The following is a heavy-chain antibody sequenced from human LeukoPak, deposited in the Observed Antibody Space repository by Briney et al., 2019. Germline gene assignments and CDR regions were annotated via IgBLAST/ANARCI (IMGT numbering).Heavy chain of an antibody. CDR3: ARRRGGQFDWLLYVGEAFDI. D-gene: IGHD3-9*01. Sequence: SETLSLTCTVSGGSISTYYWSWIRQSPGKGLGWIGYIYYSGSTNYNPSLKSRVTISVDTSKNQFSLKLTSVTAADTAVYYCARRRGGQFDWLLYVGEAFDIWGQGTMVTVSS. CDR2: IYYSGST. J-gene: IGHJ3*02. V-gene: IGHV4-59*01. CDR1: GGSISTYY.